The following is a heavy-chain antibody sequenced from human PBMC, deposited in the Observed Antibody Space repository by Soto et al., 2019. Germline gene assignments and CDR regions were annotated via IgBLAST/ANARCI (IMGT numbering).Heavy chain of an antibody. CDR3: ARDGPSLHASYYDFWSGQGGYGMDV. CDR1: GFTFSSYG. CDR2: IWYDGSNK. Sequence: GGSLRLSCAASGFTFSSYGMHWVRQAPGKGLEWVAVIWYDGSNKYYADSVKGRFTISRDNSKNTLYLQMNSLRAEDTAVYYCARDGPSLHASYYDFWSGQGGYGMDVWGQGTTVTVSS. J-gene: IGHJ6*02. D-gene: IGHD3-3*01. V-gene: IGHV3-33*01.